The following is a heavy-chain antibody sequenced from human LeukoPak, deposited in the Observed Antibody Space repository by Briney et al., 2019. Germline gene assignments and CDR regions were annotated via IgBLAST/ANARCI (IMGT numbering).Heavy chain of an antibody. CDR2: ISPNGGSS. D-gene: IGHD6-13*01. V-gene: IGHV3-64D*09. CDR1: GFTFSSYT. CDR3: VKTIAVAGNFDY. Sequence: AGGSLRLSCSASGFTFSSYTMHWVRQAPGKGLKYVSAISPNGGSSYYGDSVKGRFTISRDNSKKTLYLQMSSLRAEDTAVYYCVKTIAVAGNFDYWGQGTLVTVS. J-gene: IGHJ4*02.